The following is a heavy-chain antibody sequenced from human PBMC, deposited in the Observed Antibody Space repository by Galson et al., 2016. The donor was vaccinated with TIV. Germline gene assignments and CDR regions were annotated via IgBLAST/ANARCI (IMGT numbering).Heavy chain of an antibody. Sequence: QSGAEVKKPGESLRISCRGSGYSFTSYSITWVRQMPGKGLEWMGKIDPSDSYTNYSPSYQGHATLSVDKSISTAYLQWTSLKASDTAMYYCATLRTTHTLKWGQGTLVTVSS. V-gene: IGHV5-10-1*01. D-gene: IGHD4-17*01. J-gene: IGHJ4*02. CDR2: IDPSDSYT. CDR3: ATLRTTHTLK. CDR1: GYSFTSYS.